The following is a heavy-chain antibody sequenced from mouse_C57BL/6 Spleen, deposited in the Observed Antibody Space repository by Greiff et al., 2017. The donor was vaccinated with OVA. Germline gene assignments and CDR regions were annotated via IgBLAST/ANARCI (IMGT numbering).Heavy chain of an antibody. V-gene: IGHV5-17*01. Sequence: EVQGVESGGGLVKPGGSLKLSCAASGFTFSDYGMHWVRQAPETGLEWVAYIRSGSSTIYYADTVKGRFTSSRDNAKNTLFLKMTSLRSEDTAMYYCAGDYYGSSYEYFDVWGTGTTVTVSS. J-gene: IGHJ1*03. CDR2: IRSGSSTI. CDR3: AGDYYGSSYEYFDV. CDR1: GFTFSDYG. D-gene: IGHD1-1*01.